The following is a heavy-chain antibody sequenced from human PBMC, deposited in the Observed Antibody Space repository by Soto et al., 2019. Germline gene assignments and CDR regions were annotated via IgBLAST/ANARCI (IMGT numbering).Heavy chain of an antibody. D-gene: IGHD4-17*01. CDR3: AREGTNYGDYFYDY. J-gene: IGHJ4*02. Sequence: QVQLVESGGGVVQPGRSLRLSCAASGFTFSSYGMHWVRQAPGKGLEWVAVIWYDGSNKYYADSVKGRFNISRDNSKNTLYLQMNSLRAEDTAVYYCAREGTNYGDYFYDYWGQGTLVTVSS. CDR1: GFTFSSYG. CDR2: IWYDGSNK. V-gene: IGHV3-33*01.